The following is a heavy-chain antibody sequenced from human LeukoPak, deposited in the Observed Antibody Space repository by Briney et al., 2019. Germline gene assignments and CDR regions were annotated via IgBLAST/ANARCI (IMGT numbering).Heavy chain of an antibody. CDR1: GYTFTSYG. Sequence: ASVKVSCKASGYTFTSYGISWVRQAPGQGLEWMGWISAYNGNTNYAQKLQGRVTMTTDTSTSTAYMELRSLRSDDTAVYYCARDQGQQLVLDQNWFDPWGQGTLVTVSS. CDR3: ARDQGQQLVLDQNWFDP. D-gene: IGHD6-13*01. CDR2: ISAYNGNT. V-gene: IGHV1-18*01. J-gene: IGHJ5*02.